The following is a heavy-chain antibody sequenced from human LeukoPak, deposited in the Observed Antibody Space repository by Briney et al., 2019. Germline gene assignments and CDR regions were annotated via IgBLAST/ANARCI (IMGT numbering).Heavy chain of an antibody. V-gene: IGHV3-30*04. Sequence: GRSLRLSCAASGFTFSSYAMQWVRQAPGKGLEWVAVISYDGSNKYYADSVKGRFTISRDNSKNTLYLQMNSLRAEDTAVYYCARGRDYYDSSGYYPVNFDYWGQGTLVTVSS. CDR1: GFTFSSYA. CDR2: ISYDGSNK. CDR3: ARGRDYYDSSGYYPVNFDY. J-gene: IGHJ4*02. D-gene: IGHD3-22*01.